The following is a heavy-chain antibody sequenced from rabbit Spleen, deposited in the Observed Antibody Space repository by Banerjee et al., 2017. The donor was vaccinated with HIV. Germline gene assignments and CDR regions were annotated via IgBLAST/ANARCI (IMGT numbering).Heavy chain of an antibody. CDR3: ARRAANNKDIFYFNL. V-gene: IGHV1S45*01. J-gene: IGHJ4*01. CDR2: IWTGSDDI. Sequence: QEQLEESGGGLVKPEGSLTLTCTASGFTLSSYWMCWVRQAPGKGLEWIGCIWTGSDDIYYASWAKGRFTISKTSSTTVTLQMTSLTAADTATYFCARRAANNKDIFYFNLWGPGTLVTVS. CDR1: GFTLSSYW. D-gene: IGHD4-1*01.